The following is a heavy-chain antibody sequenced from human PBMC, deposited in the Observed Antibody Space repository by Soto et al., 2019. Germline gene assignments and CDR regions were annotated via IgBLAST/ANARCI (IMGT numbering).Heavy chain of an antibody. CDR3: AKAQEASGNVNSYFDT. D-gene: IGHD2-15*01. CDR1: GFTLSAYA. Sequence: GGSLRLSCAASGFTLSAYAMIWVRQAPGKGLEWVSVISGSGDATYYADSVRGRLTISRDNSMNTLYLDTYSLRAEDTAVYFCAKAQEASGNVNSYFDTWGQGTLVTVSS. J-gene: IGHJ4*02. CDR2: ISGSGDAT. V-gene: IGHV3-23*01.